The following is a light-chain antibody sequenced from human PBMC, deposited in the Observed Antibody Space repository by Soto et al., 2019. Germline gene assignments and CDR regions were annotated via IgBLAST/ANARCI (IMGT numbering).Light chain of an antibody. CDR1: SSDVGGYDY. V-gene: IGLV2-11*01. CDR3: CSYAGTYTFYV. J-gene: IGLJ1*01. CDR2: DVT. Sequence: QSALTQRRAVSGSPGQSVTISCTGTSSDVGGYDYVSWYQQHPGKAPKLMIYDVTKRPSGVPDRFSGSGSGNTASLTISGLQAEDDADYYCCSYAGTYTFYVFGTGTKVTVL.